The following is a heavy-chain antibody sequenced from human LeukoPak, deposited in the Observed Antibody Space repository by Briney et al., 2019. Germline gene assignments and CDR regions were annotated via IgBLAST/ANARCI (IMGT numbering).Heavy chain of an antibody. Sequence: SETLSLTCTVSGGSIRSSSYYWGWIRQPPGKGLEWIGSLYYSGTTSYNPSLKSRVTMSVDTSKNQFSLKLSSVTAADTAVYYCARLASAYDLYYFDYWGQGTLVTVSS. V-gene: IGHV4-39*01. J-gene: IGHJ4*02. CDR1: GGSIRSSSYY. CDR3: ARLASAYDLYYFDY. CDR2: LYYSGTT. D-gene: IGHD5-12*01.